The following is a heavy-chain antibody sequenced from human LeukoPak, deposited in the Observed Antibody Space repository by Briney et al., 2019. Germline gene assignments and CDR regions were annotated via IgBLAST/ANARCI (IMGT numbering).Heavy chain of an antibody. CDR3: AREGFLEWFPIDY. V-gene: IGHV3-48*01. D-gene: IGHD3-3*01. J-gene: IGHJ4*02. Sequence: GGSLRLSCAASGFTFSSYSMNWVRQAPGKGLEWVSYISSSSSTIYYADSVKGRFTISRDNAKNSLYLQMNSLRAEDTAVYYCAREGFLEWFPIDYWGQGTLVTVSS. CDR1: GFTFSSYS. CDR2: ISSSSSTI.